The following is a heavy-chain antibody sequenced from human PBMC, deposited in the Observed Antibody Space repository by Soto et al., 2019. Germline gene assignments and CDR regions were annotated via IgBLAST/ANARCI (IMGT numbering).Heavy chain of an antibody. D-gene: IGHD6-6*01. V-gene: IGHV5-10-1*01. CDR1: GYSFTSYW. CDR2: IDPSDSYT. J-gene: IGHJ6*02. CDR3: ARLSVDQLVTYYYYGMDV. Sequence: RGASLKISCKGSGYSFTSYWISWVRQMPGKGLEWMGRIDPSDSYTNYSPSFQGHVTISADKSISTAYLQWSSLKASDTAMYYCARLSVDQLVTYYYYGMDVWGQGTTVTVSS.